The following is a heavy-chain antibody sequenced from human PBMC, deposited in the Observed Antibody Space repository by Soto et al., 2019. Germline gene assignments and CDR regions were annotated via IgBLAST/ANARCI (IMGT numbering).Heavy chain of an antibody. J-gene: IGHJ6*02. CDR3: ARTHYDILTGATPFYYGMDV. V-gene: IGHV2-70*11. CDR1: GFSLSTSGMC. Sequence: SGPTLVNPTQTLTLTCTFSGFSLSTSGMCVSWIRQPPGKALEWLARIDWDDDKYYSTSLKTRLTISKDTSKNQVVLTMTNMDPVDTATYYCARTHYDILTGATPFYYGMDVWGQGTTVTVSS. D-gene: IGHD3-9*01. CDR2: IDWDDDK.